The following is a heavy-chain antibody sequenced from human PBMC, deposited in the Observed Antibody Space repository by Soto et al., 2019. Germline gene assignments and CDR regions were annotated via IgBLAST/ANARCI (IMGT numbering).Heavy chain of an antibody. V-gene: IGHV4-61*01. CDR2: VYYSGTT. D-gene: IGHD4-17*01. J-gene: IGHJ4*02. CDR3: ARTTAVPNTLRSRYFFDY. Sequence: SETLSLTCSVSGGSVSNKTYYWSWIRQPPGKRLEWIGYVYYSGTTNYNPSLKSRVTISVDLSKDQFSLRLSSVTTAGTALYYCARTTAVPNTLRSRYFFDYWGQGTLVTVSS. CDR1: GGSVSNKTYY.